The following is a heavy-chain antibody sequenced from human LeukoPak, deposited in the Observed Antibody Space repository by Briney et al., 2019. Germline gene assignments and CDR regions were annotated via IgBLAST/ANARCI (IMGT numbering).Heavy chain of an antibody. J-gene: IGHJ3*02. Sequence: GGSLRLSCAASGFTFSSYWMHWVRQAPGKGLVWVSRINNDASDARYADSVKGRFTISRDNAKNTLYLQMNSLRAEDTAVYYCLGRGLGSLPGDFDIWGQGTMVTVSP. D-gene: IGHD3-10*01. CDR3: LGRGLGSLPGDFDI. CDR2: INNDASDA. CDR1: GFTFSSYW. V-gene: IGHV3-74*01.